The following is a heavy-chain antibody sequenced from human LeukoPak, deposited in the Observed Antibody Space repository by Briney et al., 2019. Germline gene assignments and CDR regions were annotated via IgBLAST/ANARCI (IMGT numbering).Heavy chain of an antibody. D-gene: IGHD6-19*01. V-gene: IGHV3-30*18. CDR2: ISYDGSNK. J-gene: IGHJ4*02. CDR3: AKDPNSSGWYYFDY. Sequence: GGSLRLSCAASGFTFSSYGMHWVRQAPGKGLEWVAVISYDGSNKYYADSVKGRFTISRDNSKNTLYLQINSLRAEDTAVYYCAKDPNSSGWYYFDYWGQGTLVTVSS. CDR1: GFTFSSYG.